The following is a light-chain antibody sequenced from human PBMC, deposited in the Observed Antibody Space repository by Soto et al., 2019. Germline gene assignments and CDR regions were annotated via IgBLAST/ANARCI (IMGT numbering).Light chain of an antibody. CDR1: SSDVRDYNF. CDR3: SSYRHSIDIVL. Sequence: QSVLTQPASVSGSPGQSITISCTGNSSDVRDYNFVSWYQQRPGKATILIISDVSARPSGVSNRFSVSKSGATASLTISGVQVDDGDYYYYSSYRHSIDIVLFGGGTKVTVL. V-gene: IGLV2-14*03. CDR2: DVS. J-gene: IGLJ2*01.